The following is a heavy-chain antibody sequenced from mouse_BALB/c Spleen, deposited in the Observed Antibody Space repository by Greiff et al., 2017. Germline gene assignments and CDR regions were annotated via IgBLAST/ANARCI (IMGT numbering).Heavy chain of an antibody. V-gene: IGHV1-69*02. CDR1: GYTFTSYW. D-gene: IGHD2-3*01. CDR2: IDPSDSET. Sequence: QVQLKQPGAELVKPGAPVKLSCKASGYTFTSYWMNWVKQRPGRGLEWIGRIDPSDSETHYNQKFKDKATLTVDKSSSTAYIQLSSLTSEDSAVYYCARGDYDRSGVAMDYWGQGTSVTVSS. J-gene: IGHJ4*01. CDR3: ARGDYDRSGVAMDY.